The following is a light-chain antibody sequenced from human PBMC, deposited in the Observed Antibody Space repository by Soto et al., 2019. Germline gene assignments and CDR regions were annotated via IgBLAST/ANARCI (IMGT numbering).Light chain of an antibody. J-gene: IGKJ1*01. V-gene: IGKV1-5*01. CDR1: QSVSIW. CDR3: QQYNSYSWT. CDR2: DVS. Sequence: DIQMTQSPSTLSASVGDRVTITCRASQSVSIWLAWYQQKPGKAPKLLIYDVSSLQSGVPSRFRGSGSGTEFTLTISSLQPDDFATYYCQQYNSYSWTSGQGTKVEFK.